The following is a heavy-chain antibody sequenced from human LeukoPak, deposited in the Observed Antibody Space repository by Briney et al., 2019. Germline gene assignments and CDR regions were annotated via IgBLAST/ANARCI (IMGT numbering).Heavy chain of an antibody. J-gene: IGHJ6*03. CDR3: ARGPFSGEQKYYDILTGYYYYMDV. CDR1: GGSISSGSYY. D-gene: IGHD3-9*01. Sequence: PSETLSLTCTVSGGSISSGSYYWSWIRQPAGKGLEWIGRIYTSGSTNYNPSLKSRVTISVDTSKNQFSLKLSSVTAADTAVYYCARGPFSGEQKYYDILTGYYYYMDVWGKGTTVTISS. CDR2: IYTSGST. V-gene: IGHV4-61*02.